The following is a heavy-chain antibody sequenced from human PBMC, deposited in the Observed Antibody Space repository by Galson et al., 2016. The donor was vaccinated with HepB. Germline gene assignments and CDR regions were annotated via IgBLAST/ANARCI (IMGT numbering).Heavy chain of an antibody. CDR3: VQGPRHVDVGVAATPIQIDAFDI. J-gene: IGHJ3*02. D-gene: IGHD2-15*01. Sequence: ETLSLTCAVLGGSFRGFYWTWIRQSPGKGLEWIGEMDHSGRSNYNPSLKSRVTILVETSKNQFSLKMNSVTAADTALYYCVQGPRHVDVGVAATPIQIDAFDIWAQGTMVIVSS. CDR1: GGSFRGFY. CDR2: MDHSGRS. V-gene: IGHV4-34*01.